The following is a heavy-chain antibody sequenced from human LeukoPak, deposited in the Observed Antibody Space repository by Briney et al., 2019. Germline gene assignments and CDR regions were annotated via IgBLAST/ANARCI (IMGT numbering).Heavy chain of an antibody. CDR2: INAGNGNT. CDR3: ARGPLGRNGGYFDY. CDR1: GYTFTGYA. V-gene: IGHV1-3*01. Sequence: ASVKVSCKASGYTFTGYAIQWVRQAPGQRLEWMGWINAGNGNTKYSQKFQGRVTITRDTSANTVYMELSSLRSEDTAVYYCARGPLGRNGGYFDYWGQGTLVTVSP. J-gene: IGHJ4*02. D-gene: IGHD4-23*01.